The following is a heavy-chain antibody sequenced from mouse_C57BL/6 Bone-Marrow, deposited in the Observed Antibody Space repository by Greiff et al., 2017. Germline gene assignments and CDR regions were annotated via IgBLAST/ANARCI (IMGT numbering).Heavy chain of an antibody. D-gene: IGHD3-2*02. Sequence: DVQLQESGPELVKPGASVKISCKASGYSFTGYYMNWVKQSPEKSLEWIGEINPSTGGTTYNQKFKAKATLTVDKSSSTAYMQLKSLTSEDSAVYYGARGATAQALFAYWGQGTLVTVSA. CDR1: GYSFTGYY. V-gene: IGHV1-42*01. J-gene: IGHJ3*01. CDR3: ARGATAQALFAY. CDR2: INPSTGGT.